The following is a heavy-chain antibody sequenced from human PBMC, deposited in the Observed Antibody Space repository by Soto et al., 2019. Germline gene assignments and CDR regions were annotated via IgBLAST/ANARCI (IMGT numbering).Heavy chain of an antibody. J-gene: IGHJ3*02. CDR1: GFTFSSYG. CDR3: AKAPSTLVNPGGAFDI. Sequence: PGGSLRLSCAASGFTFSSYGMHWVRQAPGQGLEWLAVISYNGNNEYYADSVKGRFTISRDNSENTLYLQVNSLRAEDTAVYYCAKAPSTLVNPGGAFDIWGQGTMVTVSS. V-gene: IGHV3-30*18. CDR2: ISYNGNNE. D-gene: IGHD2-15*01.